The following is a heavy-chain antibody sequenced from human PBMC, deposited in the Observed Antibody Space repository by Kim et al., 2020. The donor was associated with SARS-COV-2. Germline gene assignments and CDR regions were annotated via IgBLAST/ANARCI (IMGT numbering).Heavy chain of an antibody. CDR3: ASQGVAAAGTYYYYGMDV. V-gene: IGHV3-21*01. J-gene: IGHJ6*02. CDR1: GFTFSSYS. D-gene: IGHD6-13*01. Sequence: GGSLRLSCAASGFTFSSYSMNWVRQAPGKGLEWVSSISSSSSYIYYADSVKGRFTISRDNAKNSLYLQMNSLRAEDTAVYYCASQGVAAAGTYYYYGMDVWGQGTTVTVSS. CDR2: ISSSSSYI.